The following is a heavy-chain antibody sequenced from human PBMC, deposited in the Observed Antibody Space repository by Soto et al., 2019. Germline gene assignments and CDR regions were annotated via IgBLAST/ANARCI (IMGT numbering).Heavy chain of an antibody. CDR2: IKSKTDGGTT. CDR3: VQDDGEAEGLGGIDV. J-gene: IGHJ6*04. D-gene: IGHD3-16*01. Sequence: EVQLVESGGDLVKPGGSLRLSCAASGFTFSNAWMSWVRQAPGKGLEWVGRIKSKTDGGTTDYAAPVKGRFTISRHPSRDTTHLPRNSPNNEDTAAYSCVQDDGEAEGLGGIDVCGNGPTVAV. CDR1: GFTFSNAW. V-gene: IGHV3-15*01.